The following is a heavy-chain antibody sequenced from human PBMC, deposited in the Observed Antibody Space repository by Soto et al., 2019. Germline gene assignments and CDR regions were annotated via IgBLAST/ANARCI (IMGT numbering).Heavy chain of an antibody. J-gene: IGHJ3*02. CDR3: ARGGYCSGGSCSDAFDI. CDR2: IYYSGST. D-gene: IGHD2-15*01. V-gene: IGHV4-31*03. CDR1: GGSISSGGYY. Sequence: QVQLQESGPGLVKPSQTLSLTCTVSGGSISSGGYYWSWIRQHPGKGLEWIGYIYYSGSTYYNPSLKSRVTISVDTSKNQFYLKLSSVTAADTAVYYCARGGYCSGGSCSDAFDIWGQGTMVTVSS.